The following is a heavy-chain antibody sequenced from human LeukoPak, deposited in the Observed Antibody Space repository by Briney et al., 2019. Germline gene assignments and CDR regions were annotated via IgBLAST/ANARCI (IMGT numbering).Heavy chain of an antibody. V-gene: IGHV4-38-2*01. J-gene: IGHJ3*02. CDR3: ERFAYVWETHGIDAFDI. Sequence: TSETLSLTCGVSGYSIRNVYSWDWIRQTPGKGLEGIGSINDGTSTTYNPSRRSPVTIAPFTSTNAFSLRRRSVTAPDTAVYYCERFAYVWETHGIDAFDIWGHGTMVTVSS. CDR2: INDGTST. D-gene: IGHD3-16*01. CDR1: GYSIRNVYS.